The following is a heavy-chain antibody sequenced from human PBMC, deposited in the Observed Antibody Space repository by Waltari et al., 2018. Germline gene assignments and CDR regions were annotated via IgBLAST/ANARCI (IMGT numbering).Heavy chain of an antibody. CDR1: GGSISDSYY. Sequence: QVQLQESGPGLVKPSETLSLTCAVSGGSISDSYYWNWIRQPPGKGLEWIGNIYGNSASTYYNPSLKSRVTISKDTSKNQFFLKLSSVTAADTAVYYCAVHEYWRSLDVWGRGVLVTVSS. D-gene: IGHD2-8*02. CDR3: AVHEYWRSLDV. J-gene: IGHJ4*02. V-gene: IGHV4-38-2*01. CDR2: IYGNSAST.